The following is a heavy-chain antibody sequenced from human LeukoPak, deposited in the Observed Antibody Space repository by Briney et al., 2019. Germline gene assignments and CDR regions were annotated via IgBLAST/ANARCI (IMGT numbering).Heavy chain of an antibody. CDR1: GGSINNYY. D-gene: IGHD1-1*01. V-gene: IGHV4-59*01. CDR3: AREGTSSLIDY. CDR2: IYYSGAT. J-gene: IGHJ4*02. Sequence: ASETLSLTCTVSGGSINNYYWNWSRQPPGKGLEWIGYIYYSGATNYNPSLKSRVTMSVDTSKNQFSLKLSSVTAADTAVYYCAREGTSSLIDYWGQGTLVTVSS.